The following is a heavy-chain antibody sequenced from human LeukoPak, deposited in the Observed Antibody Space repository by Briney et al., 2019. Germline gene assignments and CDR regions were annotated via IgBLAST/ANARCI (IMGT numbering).Heavy chain of an antibody. J-gene: IGHJ4*02. V-gene: IGHV3-30*02. CDR1: GFTFSTYG. D-gene: IGHD3-10*01. CDR2: IRYDGSNK. CDR3: AKGAHYFGSGSFRRGHYFDS. Sequence: GGSLRLSCAASGFTFSTYGMHWVRQAPGKGLEWVAFIRYDGSNKYYADSVKGRFTISRDNSKNTLYLQMNSLRAEDTAVYYCAKGAHYFGSGSFRRGHYFDSWGQGTLVTVSS.